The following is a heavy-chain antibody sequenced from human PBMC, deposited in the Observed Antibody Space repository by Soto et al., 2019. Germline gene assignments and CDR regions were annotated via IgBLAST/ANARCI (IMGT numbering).Heavy chain of an antibody. D-gene: IGHD3-22*01. J-gene: IGHJ4*02. CDR3: TTDPVTMIVVVPSSG. CDR1: GFTFSNAW. Sequence: GGSLRLSCAASGFTFSNAWMNWVRQAPGKGLEWVGRIKSKTDGGTTDYAAPVKGRFTISRDDSKNALYLQMNSLKTEDTAVYYCTTDPVTMIVVVPSSGWGQGTLVTVSS. V-gene: IGHV3-15*07. CDR2: IKSKTDGGTT.